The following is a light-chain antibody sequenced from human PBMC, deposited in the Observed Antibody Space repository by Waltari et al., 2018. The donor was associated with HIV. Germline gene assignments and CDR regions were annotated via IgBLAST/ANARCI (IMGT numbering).Light chain of an antibody. CDR1: QSVSSN. J-gene: IGKJ1*01. V-gene: IGKV3-15*01. Sequence: EIVMTQSPATLSVSPGERATLSCRASQSVSSNLAWYQHKPGQAPKLLIYGASTRATGIPARVSGSGSGTEFTLTISSLQSEDFALYYCQQYNNWPRTFGQGTRVEIK. CDR2: GAS. CDR3: QQYNNWPRT.